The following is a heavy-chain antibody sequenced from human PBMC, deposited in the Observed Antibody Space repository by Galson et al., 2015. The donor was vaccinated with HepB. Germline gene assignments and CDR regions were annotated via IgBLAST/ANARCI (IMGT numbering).Heavy chain of an antibody. CDR3: ARDARGLRFLDY. D-gene: IGHD5-12*01. J-gene: IGHJ4*02. CDR2: IIPILGIA. Sequence: SVKVSCKASGGTFSSYTISWVRQAPGQGLEWMGRIIPILGIANYAQKFQGRVTITADKSTSTAYMELSSLRSEDTAVYYCARDARGLRFLDYWGQGTLVTVSS. V-gene: IGHV1-69*04. CDR1: GGTFSSYT.